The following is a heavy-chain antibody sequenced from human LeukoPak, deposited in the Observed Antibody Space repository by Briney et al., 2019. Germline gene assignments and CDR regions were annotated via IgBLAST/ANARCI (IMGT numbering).Heavy chain of an antibody. D-gene: IGHD3-10*01. CDR2: ISWDGGST. Sequence: PGGSLRLSCAASGFTFDDYTMHWVRQAPGKGLEWASLISWDGGSTYYADSVKGRFTISRDNSKNSLYLQMNSLRTEDTALYYCAKDYYGQGGTGFDYWGQGTLVTVSS. CDR3: AKDYYGQGGTGFDY. CDR1: GFTFDDYT. V-gene: IGHV3-43*01. J-gene: IGHJ4*02.